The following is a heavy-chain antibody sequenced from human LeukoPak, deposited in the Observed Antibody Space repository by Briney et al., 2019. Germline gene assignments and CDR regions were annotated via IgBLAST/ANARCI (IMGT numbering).Heavy chain of an antibody. J-gene: IGHJ5*02. D-gene: IGHD3-10*01. Sequence: SETLSLTCTVSGGSISSGSYYWSWIRQPAGTGLEWLGRIYISGSTNYNPSLKSRVTISVDTSKNQFSLKLSSVTAADTAVYYCARDSYGSGSGFDPWDQGTLVTVSS. V-gene: IGHV4-61*02. CDR3: ARDSYGSGSGFDP. CDR1: GGSISSGSYY. CDR2: IYISGST.